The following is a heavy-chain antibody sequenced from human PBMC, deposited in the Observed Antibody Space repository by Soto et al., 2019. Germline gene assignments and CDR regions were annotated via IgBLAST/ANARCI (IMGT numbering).Heavy chain of an antibody. CDR2: IYHSGNS. V-gene: IGHV4-4*02. D-gene: IGHD3-10*01. Sequence: SETLSLTCAVSGVSISSSSWWSWVRQPPGKGLEWIGEIYHSGNSDYNPSFKSRVTISVDKSKNQFSLRLNSVTAADTAVYYCVRGEGSGSYSNWGQGILVTVS. CDR1: GVSISSSSW. CDR3: VRGEGSGSYSN. J-gene: IGHJ4*02.